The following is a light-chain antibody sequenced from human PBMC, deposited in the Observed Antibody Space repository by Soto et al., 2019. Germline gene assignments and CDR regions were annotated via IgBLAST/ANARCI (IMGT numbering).Light chain of an antibody. CDR1: SGHSSYA. V-gene: IGLV4-69*01. CDR2: LNSDGSH. CDR3: QTWGTGIHV. Sequence: QPVLTQSPSASACLGASVKLTCTLSSGHSSYAIAWHQQQPEKGPRYLMKLNSDGSHSRGDGIPDRFSGSSSGAERYLTISSLQSEDEADYYCQTWGTGIHVFGTGTKLTVL. J-gene: IGLJ1*01.